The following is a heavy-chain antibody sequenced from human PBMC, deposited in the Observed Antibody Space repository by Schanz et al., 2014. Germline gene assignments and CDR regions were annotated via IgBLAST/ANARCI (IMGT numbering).Heavy chain of an antibody. CDR1: GYTLSAYS. V-gene: IGHV1-46*03. J-gene: IGHJ4*02. D-gene: IGHD6-13*01. CDR2: IVPIAGIT. Sequence: QVQLVQSGTQVKKPGASVKVSCKASGYTLSAYSLHWVRQAPGQGLEWMGRIVPIAGITNYAQRFQGRVTITADKSSDTAYMELSSLSSEDTAVYYCARDGVDAAAGGNYWGQGTLVTVSS. CDR3: ARDGVDAAAGGNY.